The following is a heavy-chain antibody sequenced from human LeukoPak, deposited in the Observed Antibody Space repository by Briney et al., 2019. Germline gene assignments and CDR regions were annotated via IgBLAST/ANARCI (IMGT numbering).Heavy chain of an antibody. Sequence: GRSLRLSCTGSGFTFSGYGMYWVRQAPGKGLEWVALISYDGRKRFYADSVKGRFTISRDNSKSALVLEMNSLRVEDTAVYYCAKDYQSAPPVGMDAWSHGTKVTVSS. CDR1: GFTFSGYG. J-gene: IGHJ6*02. D-gene: IGHD3-16*02. CDR3: AKDYQSAPPVGMDA. V-gene: IGHV3-30*18. CDR2: ISYDGRKR.